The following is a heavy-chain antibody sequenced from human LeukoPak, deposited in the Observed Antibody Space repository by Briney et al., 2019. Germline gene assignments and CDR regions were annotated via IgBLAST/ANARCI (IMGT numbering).Heavy chain of an antibody. CDR2: IRYDGSNK. D-gene: IGHD3-3*01. CDR3: AKNWDVDFWSGYPGWYFDY. V-gene: IGHV3-30*02. Sequence: GGSLRLSCADSGFTFSSYGMHWVRQAPGKGLEWVAFIRYDGSNKYYADSVKGRFTISRDNSKNTLYLQMNSLRAEDTAVYYCAKNWDVDFWSGYPGWYFDYWGQGTLVTVSS. J-gene: IGHJ4*02. CDR1: GFTFSSYG.